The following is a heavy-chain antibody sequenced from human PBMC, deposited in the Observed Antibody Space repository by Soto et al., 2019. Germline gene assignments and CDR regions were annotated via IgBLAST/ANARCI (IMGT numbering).Heavy chain of an antibody. D-gene: IGHD2-2*01. CDR2: IKQDGSEK. CDR1: GFTFSSYW. V-gene: IGHV3-7*01. J-gene: IGHJ4*02. CDR3: ARDLPAGYCSSTSCSSFDY. Sequence: GGSLRLSCAASGFTFSSYWMSWVRQAPGKGLEWVANIKQDGSEKYYVDSVKGRFTISRDNAKNSLYLQMNSLRAEDTAVYSCARDLPAGYCSSTSCSSFDYWGQGTLVTVSS.